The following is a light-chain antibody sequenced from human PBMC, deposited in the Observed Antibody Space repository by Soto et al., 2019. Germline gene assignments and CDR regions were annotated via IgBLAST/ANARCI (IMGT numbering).Light chain of an antibody. V-gene: IGKV1-27*01. CDR2: SAS. CDR1: QGIRTY. Sequence: IQMTQSPSSLSASVGDIVTITCRSSQGIRTYLAWYQQKPGKVPKLLIFSASTLQSGVPPRFSGSGSGTEFTLTISSLQSEDFAVYYCQQYNNWPPITFGQGTRLEIK. CDR3: QQYNNWPPIT. J-gene: IGKJ5*01.